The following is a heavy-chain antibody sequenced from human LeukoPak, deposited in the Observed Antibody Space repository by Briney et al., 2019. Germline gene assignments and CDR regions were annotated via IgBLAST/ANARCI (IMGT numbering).Heavy chain of an antibody. CDR3: ARDPEAGFGANPPAYFDY. CDR1: GFTFSNYV. D-gene: IGHD4/OR15-4a*01. Sequence: GGSLRLSCAASGFTFSNYVMHGGRQAPGKGLEWVADIWYDGSNVYYADSVKGRFTISRDNSKNTLYLQMSSLRAEDTAVYYCARDPEAGFGANPPAYFDYWGQGTLVTVPS. J-gene: IGHJ4*02. CDR2: IWYDGSNV. V-gene: IGHV3-33*08.